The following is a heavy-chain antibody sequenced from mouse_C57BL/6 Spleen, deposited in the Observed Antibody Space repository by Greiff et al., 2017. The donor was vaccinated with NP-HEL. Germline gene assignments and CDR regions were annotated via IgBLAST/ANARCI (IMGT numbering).Heavy chain of an antibody. V-gene: IGHV1-52*01. J-gene: IGHJ2*01. CDR2: IDPSDSET. Sequence: QVQLKQPGAELVRPGSSVKLSCKASGYTFTSYWMHWVKQRPIQGLEWIGNIDPSDSETHYNQKFKDKATLTVDKSSSTAYMQLSSLTSEDSAVYYCATSTVVAPDYWGQGTTLTVSS. CDR3: ATSTVVAPDY. D-gene: IGHD1-1*01. CDR1: GYTFTSYW.